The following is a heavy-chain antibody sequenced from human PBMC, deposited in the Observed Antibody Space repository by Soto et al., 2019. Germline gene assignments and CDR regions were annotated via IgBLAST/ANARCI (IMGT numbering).Heavy chain of an antibody. CDR3: AREVDGYYDSSGYDNWLDP. CDR2: IYYSGST. J-gene: IGHJ5*02. Sequence: SETLSLTCTVSGGSISSYYWSWIRQPPGKGLEWIGYIYYSGSTNYNPSLKSRVTISVDTSKNQFSLKLSSVTAADTAVYYCAREVDGYYDSSGYDNWLDPWGQGTPV. CDR1: GGSISSYY. D-gene: IGHD3-22*01. V-gene: IGHV4-59*01.